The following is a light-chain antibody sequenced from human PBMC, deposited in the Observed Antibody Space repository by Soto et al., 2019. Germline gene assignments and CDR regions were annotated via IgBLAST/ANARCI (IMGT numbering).Light chain of an antibody. CDR3: QQASSFPLT. Sequence: DIQMTHSPSSVSASVGDRVTITCRASQGMTSWLAWYQQKAGKAPKLLIYKASTLQSGVPSRFSGSGSGTDFTLTISSLHPEDFATYYCQQASSFPLTFGGGTKVEIK. CDR1: QGMTSW. J-gene: IGKJ4*01. V-gene: IGKV1-12*01. CDR2: KAS.